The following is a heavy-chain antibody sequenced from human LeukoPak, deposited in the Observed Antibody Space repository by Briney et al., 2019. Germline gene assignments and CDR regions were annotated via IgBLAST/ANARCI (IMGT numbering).Heavy chain of an antibody. CDR2: ISAYNGKT. CDR1: GYTFTSYG. J-gene: IGHJ3*02. D-gene: IGHD3-22*01. Sequence: ASVKVSCKASGYTFTSYGISWVRQAPGQGLDGMGWISAYNGKTNYSPRTKRRVPMTTDSATSTAYMELRSLRSDDTAVYYREYSYDTDAFDIWGQGTMVTVSS. V-gene: IGHV1-18*01. CDR3: EYSYDTDAFDI.